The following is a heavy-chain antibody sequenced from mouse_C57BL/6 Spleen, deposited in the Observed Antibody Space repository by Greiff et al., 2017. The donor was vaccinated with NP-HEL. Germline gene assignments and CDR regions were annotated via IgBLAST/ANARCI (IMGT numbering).Heavy chain of an antibody. Sequence: EVMLVESGGGLVKPGGSLKLSCAASGFTFSDYGMHWVRQAPEKGLEWVAYISSGSSTIYYADTVKGRFTISRDNAKNTLFLQMTSLRSEDTAMYYCARTTVVASDYWGQGTTLTVSS. CDR1: GFTFSDYG. D-gene: IGHD1-1*01. CDR3: ARTTVVASDY. J-gene: IGHJ2*01. CDR2: ISSGSSTI. V-gene: IGHV5-17*01.